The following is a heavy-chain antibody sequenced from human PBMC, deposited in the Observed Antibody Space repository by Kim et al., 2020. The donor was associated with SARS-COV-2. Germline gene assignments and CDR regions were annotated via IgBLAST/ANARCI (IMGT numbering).Heavy chain of an antibody. V-gene: IGHV4-39*01. D-gene: IGHD3-3*01. Sequence: SETLSLTCTVSGGSISSSSYYWGWIRQPPGKGLEWIGSIYYSGSTYYNPSLKSRVTISVDTSKNQFSLKLSSVTAADTAVYYCARVTILEWLLRSFKFDPWGQGTLVTVSS. J-gene: IGHJ5*02. CDR1: GGSISSSSYY. CDR3: ARVTILEWLLRSFKFDP. CDR2: IYYSGST.